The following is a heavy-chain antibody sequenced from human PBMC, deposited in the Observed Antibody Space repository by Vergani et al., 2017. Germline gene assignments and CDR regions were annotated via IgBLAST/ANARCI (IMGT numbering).Heavy chain of an antibody. J-gene: IGHJ5*02. CDR2: TWYDGNNK. CDR3: ARVWRLLYNRFDP. CDR1: GFTFNQYG. D-gene: IGHD1-14*01. Sequence: QVQLVESGGGVVQPGRSLRLSCAASGFTFNQYGMHWVRQAPGKGLEWVAVTWYDGNNKQYADSVKGRFTISRDNSKSTMYLQMNSLRDEDTGVYYCARVWRLLYNRFDPWGQGTLVTVSS. V-gene: IGHV3-33*01.